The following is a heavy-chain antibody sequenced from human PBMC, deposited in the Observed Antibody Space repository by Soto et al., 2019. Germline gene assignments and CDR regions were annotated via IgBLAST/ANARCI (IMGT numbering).Heavy chain of an antibody. CDR2: IYHSGST. CDR1: GGSISSSNW. CDR3: ARVSGSYYYGMDV. J-gene: IGHJ6*02. Sequence: PSETLSLTCAVSGGSISSSNWWSWVRQPPGKGLEWIGEIYHSGSTNYNPSLKSRVTISVDKSMNQFSLKLSSVTAADTAVYYCARVSGSYYYGMDVWGQGTTVTVSS. D-gene: IGHD1-26*01. V-gene: IGHV4-4*02.